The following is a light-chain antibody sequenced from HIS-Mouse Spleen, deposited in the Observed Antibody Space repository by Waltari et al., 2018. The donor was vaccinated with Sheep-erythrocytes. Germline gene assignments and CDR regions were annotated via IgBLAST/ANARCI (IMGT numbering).Light chain of an antibody. V-gene: IGLV2-23*03. Sequence: QSALTQPASASGSPGQSITISCTGTSSDGGTYNLRPWSQQHPAKAPKLMIHEGSKRPSGVSNRFSGSKSGNTASLTISGLQAEDEADYYCCSYAGSSTFVVFGGGTKLTVL. CDR2: EGS. J-gene: IGLJ2*01. CDR3: CSYAGSSTFVV. CDR1: SSDGGTYNL.